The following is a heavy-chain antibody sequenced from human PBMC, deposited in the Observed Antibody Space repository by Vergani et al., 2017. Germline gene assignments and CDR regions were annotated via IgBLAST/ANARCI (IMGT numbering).Heavy chain of an antibody. J-gene: IGHJ4*02. CDR2: LSTTGCA. D-gene: IGHD4-17*01. V-gene: IGHV4-4*09. CDR3: ASGCDCGDSR. Sequence: QAQLQESGPGLVKPSETLALTCHVFGVSVTDYNCNWIRQAPGKGLEWIGSLSTTGCATHASHNPSLKSRVSISVDASKNQFSLKLSSVTAPDTAGYYCASGCDCGDSRWGQGTLVTVSS. CDR1: GVSVTDYN.